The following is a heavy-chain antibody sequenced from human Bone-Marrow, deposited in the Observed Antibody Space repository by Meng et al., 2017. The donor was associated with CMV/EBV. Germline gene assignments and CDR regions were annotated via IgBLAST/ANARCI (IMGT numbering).Heavy chain of an antibody. J-gene: IGHJ4*02. CDR3: ARRVGATTIDY. Sequence: GSLRLSCTVYDGSFNAYYYNWFRQAPGKGLEWIGEINHSGSTNYNPSLKSRVTISVDKSKNQFSLRLSSVTAADTAVYYCARRVGATTIDYWGQGTLVTVSS. CDR1: DGSFNAYY. D-gene: IGHD1-26*01. V-gene: IGHV4-34*01. CDR2: INHSGST.